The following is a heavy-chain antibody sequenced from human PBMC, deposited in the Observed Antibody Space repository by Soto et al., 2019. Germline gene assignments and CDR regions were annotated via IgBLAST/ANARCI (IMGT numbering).Heavy chain of an antibody. CDR1: GFTFSSYG. CDR2: ISYDGSNK. J-gene: IGHJ3*02. Sequence: GGSLRLSCAASGFTFSSYGMHWVRQAPGKGLEWVAVISYDGSNKYDADSVKGRFTISRDNSKNTLYLQMNSLRAEDTAVYYCAKEYGGGSYLHAFDIWGQGTMVTVSS. CDR3: AKEYGGGSYLHAFDI. V-gene: IGHV3-30*18. D-gene: IGHD1-26*01.